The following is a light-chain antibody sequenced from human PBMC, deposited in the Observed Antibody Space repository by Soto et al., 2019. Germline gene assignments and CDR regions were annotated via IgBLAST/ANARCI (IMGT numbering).Light chain of an antibody. J-gene: IGLJ2*01. V-gene: IGLV2-11*01. CDR3: CSYAGTYNHVV. CDR1: SSDVGGYNY. CDR2: DVN. Sequence: QSALTQPRSVSGSPGQSVTISCTGASSDVGGYNYVSWYQQHPGKAPKVMIYDVNKRPSGVPDRFSGSKSGNTASLTISGLQAEDEADYYCCSYAGTYNHVVFGGGTQLTVL.